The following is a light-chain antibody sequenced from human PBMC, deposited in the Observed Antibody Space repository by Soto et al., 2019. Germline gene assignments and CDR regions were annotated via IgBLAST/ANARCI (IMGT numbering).Light chain of an antibody. J-gene: IGLJ2*01. Sequence: QSVLTQPPSVSEAPRQRVTISCSGSSSNIGHNAVSWYQKLPGKAPKLLIYYDDLLPSGVSDRFSGSKSGTSASLAISGLQSEDEADYDCAACDDSLTGVVFGGGTKLTVL. CDR3: AACDDSLTGVV. CDR1: SSNIGHNA. V-gene: IGLV1-36*01. CDR2: YDD.